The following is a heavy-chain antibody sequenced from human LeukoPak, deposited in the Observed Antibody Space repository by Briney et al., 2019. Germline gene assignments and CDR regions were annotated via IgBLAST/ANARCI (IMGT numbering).Heavy chain of an antibody. Sequence: PGRSLRLSCAASGFTFDDYAMHWVRQAPGKGLEWVSGISWNSGSIGYADSVKGRFTISRDNAKNSLYLQMNSLGAEDTALYYCAAGITGTPRGWFDPWGQGTLVTVSS. V-gene: IGHV3-9*01. D-gene: IGHD1-20*01. J-gene: IGHJ5*02. CDR2: ISWNSGSI. CDR3: AAGITGTPRGWFDP. CDR1: GFTFDDYA.